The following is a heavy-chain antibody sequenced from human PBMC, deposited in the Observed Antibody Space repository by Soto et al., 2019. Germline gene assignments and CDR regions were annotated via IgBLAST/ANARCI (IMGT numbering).Heavy chain of an antibody. J-gene: IGHJ5*02. CDR2: IYYSGST. CDR1: GGPISSGDYY. Sequence: PSETLSLTCTVSGGPISSGDYYWSWIRQPPGKGLEWIGYIYYSGSTYYNPSLKSRVTISVDTSKNQFSLKLSSVTAADTAVYYCARVPFRITIFGLVIIRPNWFDPWGQGTLVTVSS. V-gene: IGHV4-30-4*01. CDR3: ARVPFRITIFGLVIIRPNWFDP. D-gene: IGHD3-3*01.